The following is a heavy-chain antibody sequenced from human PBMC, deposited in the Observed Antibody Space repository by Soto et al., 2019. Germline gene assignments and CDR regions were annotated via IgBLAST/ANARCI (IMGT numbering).Heavy chain of an antibody. Sequence: PGGTLRLSCAASVFTFSSDGMHWVRQAPGKGLEWVAVISYDGSNKYYAGSVKGRFTISRDNSKNTLYLQMHSLRAEDTAVYYCAKGGSSSCPDYWGQGTLVTVSS. CDR2: ISYDGSNK. J-gene: IGHJ4*02. V-gene: IGHV3-30*18. D-gene: IGHD6-13*01. CDR1: VFTFSSDG. CDR3: AKGGSSSCPDY.